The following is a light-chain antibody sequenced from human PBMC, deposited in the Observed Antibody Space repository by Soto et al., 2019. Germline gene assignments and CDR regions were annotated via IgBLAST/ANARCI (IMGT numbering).Light chain of an antibody. Sequence: DVHMTQSPSSISASVGDRVTITCRASQTFGNLLAWYQQKPGKAPRLLIYAASTLQEGVPLRFSGTVSGAVFTLTISSLHPEDFATYFCQQANRFPLTFGGGTKVDIK. CDR2: AAS. CDR3: QQANRFPLT. V-gene: IGKV1-12*01. CDR1: QTFGNL. J-gene: IGKJ4*01.